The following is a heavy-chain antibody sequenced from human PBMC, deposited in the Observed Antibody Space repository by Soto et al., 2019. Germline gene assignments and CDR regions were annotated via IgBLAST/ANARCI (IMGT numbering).Heavy chain of an antibody. CDR3: AKDQNRYRSGWLNYYYGMDV. V-gene: IGHV3-30*18. CDR1: GFTFSSYG. D-gene: IGHD6-19*01. Sequence: GGSLRLSCAASGFTFSSYGMHWVRQAPGKGLEWVAVISYDGSNKYYADSVKGRFTISRDNSKNTLYLQMNSLRAEDTAVYYCAKDQNRYRSGWLNYYYGMDVWGQGTTVTVSS. CDR2: ISYDGSNK. J-gene: IGHJ6*02.